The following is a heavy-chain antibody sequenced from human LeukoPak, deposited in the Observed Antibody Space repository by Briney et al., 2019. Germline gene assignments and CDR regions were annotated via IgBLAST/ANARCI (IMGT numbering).Heavy chain of an antibody. CDR3: AKSSSSSWYSGGY. J-gene: IGHJ4*02. CDR1: GFTFSSYA. D-gene: IGHD6-13*01. V-gene: IGHV3-23*01. CDR2: ISGSGGST. Sequence: GGSLRLSCAASGFTFSSYAMSWVRQAPGKGLEWVSAISGSGGSTYYADSVKGRFTISRDNSKNTPYLQMNSLRAEDTAVYYCAKSSSSSWYSGGYWGQGTLVTVSS.